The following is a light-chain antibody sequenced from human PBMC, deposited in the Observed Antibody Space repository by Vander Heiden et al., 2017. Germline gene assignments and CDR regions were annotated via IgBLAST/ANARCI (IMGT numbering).Light chain of an antibody. Sequence: DIQMTQSPSSLSASVGDRVTITCRASQYISNYLKWYQQKPGKAPKLLIYAASNLRSGVPSRFSGSGSGTDFTLTISSLQPEDFATYYCQQSFTTPLTFGGGTKVEIK. CDR2: AAS. CDR1: QYISNY. J-gene: IGKJ4*01. CDR3: QQSFTTPLT. V-gene: IGKV1-39*01.